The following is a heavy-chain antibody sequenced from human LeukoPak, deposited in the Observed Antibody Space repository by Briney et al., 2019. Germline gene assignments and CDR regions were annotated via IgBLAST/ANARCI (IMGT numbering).Heavy chain of an antibody. CDR2: IRSKAYGGTT. CDR3: TRDRERYSDSSGYYNY. V-gene: IGHV3-49*04. Sequence: PGGSLRLSCTASGFTFGVYAMSWVRQARGKGLEWGGFIRSKAYGGTTEYAASVKGRFTISRDDSKSIAYLQMNSLKTEDTAVYYCTRDRERYSDSSGYYNYWGQGTPVTVSS. J-gene: IGHJ4*02. D-gene: IGHD3-22*01. CDR1: GFTFGVYA.